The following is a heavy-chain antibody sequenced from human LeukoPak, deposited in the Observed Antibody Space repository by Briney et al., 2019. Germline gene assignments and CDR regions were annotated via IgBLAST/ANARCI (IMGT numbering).Heavy chain of an antibody. V-gene: IGHV3-64*01. Sequence: GGSLRLSCAASGFTFSTYAMYWVRRTPGKGLEYVSVISGNGVATHYATSVRGRFTISRDNSKNTLYLQMDSLRDEDVAVYYCARDASDIVVVPAAVGPFDLWGQGTLVTVSS. D-gene: IGHD2-2*01. CDR3: ARDASDIVVVPAAVGPFDL. J-gene: IGHJ4*02. CDR2: ISGNGVAT. CDR1: GFTFSTYA.